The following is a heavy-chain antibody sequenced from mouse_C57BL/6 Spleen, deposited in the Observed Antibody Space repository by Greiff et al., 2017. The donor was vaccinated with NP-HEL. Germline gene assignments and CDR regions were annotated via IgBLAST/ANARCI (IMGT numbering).Heavy chain of an antibody. CDR2: IDPSDSYT. V-gene: IGHV1-50*01. Sequence: VQLQQSGAELVKPGASVKLSCKASGYTFTSYWMQWVKQRPGQGLEWIGEIDPSDSYTNYNQKFKGKATLTVDTSSSTAYMQLSSLTSEDSAVYYCASGTQDSSFAYWGQGTLVTVSA. CDR3: ASGTQDSSFAY. J-gene: IGHJ3*01. CDR1: GYTFTSYW. D-gene: IGHD4-1*01.